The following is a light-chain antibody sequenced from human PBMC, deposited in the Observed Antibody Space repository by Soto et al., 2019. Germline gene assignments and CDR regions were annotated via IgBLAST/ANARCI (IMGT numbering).Light chain of an antibody. V-gene: IGLV2-14*01. CDR1: SSDVGAYNY. CDR3: SSYTSSSTLV. J-gene: IGLJ1*01. Sequence: QSALTQPASVSGSPGQSITISCTGTSSDVGAYNYVSWYQQHPGKAPKLMICDVSNRPSGVSNRFSGSKSGNTASLTISGLQAEDEADYYCSSYTSSSTLVFGTGIMLTVL. CDR2: DVS.